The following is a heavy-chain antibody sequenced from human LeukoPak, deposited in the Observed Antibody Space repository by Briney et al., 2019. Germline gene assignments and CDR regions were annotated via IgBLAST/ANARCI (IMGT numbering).Heavy chain of an antibody. J-gene: IGHJ4*02. CDR1: GFTFSSYS. CDR2: ISSSSSTI. Sequence: GGSLRLSCAASGFTFSSYSMNWVRQAPGKGLEWVSYISSSSSTIYYADSVKGRFTISRDNSKNTLYLQMGSLRAEDMAVYYCAMGEYGSGSYYFDYWGQGTLVTVSS. D-gene: IGHD3-10*01. CDR3: AMGEYGSGSYYFDY. V-gene: IGHV3-48*01.